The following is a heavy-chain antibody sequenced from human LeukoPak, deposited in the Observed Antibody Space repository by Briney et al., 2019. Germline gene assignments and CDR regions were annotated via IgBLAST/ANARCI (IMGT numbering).Heavy chain of an antibody. CDR3: TRGSVVAPISASDI. CDR2: INSDGSST. CDR1: GFTFSSHW. J-gene: IGHJ3*02. Sequence: PGGSLRLSCAASGFTFSSHWMHWVRQAPEKGLLWISLINSDGSSTTYADSVKGRFTISRDNAKNTLYLQMDSLRAEDTAVYYCTRGSVVAPISASDIWGQGTMVTVSS. V-gene: IGHV3-74*01. D-gene: IGHD2-21*02.